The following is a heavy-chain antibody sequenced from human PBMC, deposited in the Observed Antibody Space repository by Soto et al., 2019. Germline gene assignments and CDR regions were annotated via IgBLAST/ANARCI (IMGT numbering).Heavy chain of an antibody. CDR3: ARRRIAAAGTTPHYYGMDV. CDR2: IYYSGST. J-gene: IGHJ6*02. Sequence: SETLSLTCTVSGGSISSSSYYRGWIRQPPGKGLEWIGSIYYSGSTYYNPSLKSRVTISVDTSKNQFSLKLSSVTAADTAVYYCARRRIAAAGTTPHYYGMDVWGQGTTVTVSS. D-gene: IGHD6-13*01. V-gene: IGHV4-39*01. CDR1: GGSISSSSYY.